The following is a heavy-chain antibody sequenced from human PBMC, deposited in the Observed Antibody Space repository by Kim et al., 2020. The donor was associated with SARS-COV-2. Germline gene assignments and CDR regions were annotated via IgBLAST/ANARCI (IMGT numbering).Heavy chain of an antibody. CDR3: ARGATSSGWRDPDY. V-gene: IGHV3-74*01. Sequence: AEPTKGRFTIHRDHAKNTLYLQMTSLRAEDTAAYYCARGATSSGWRDPDYWGQGTLVTVSS. D-gene: IGHD6-19*01. J-gene: IGHJ4*02.